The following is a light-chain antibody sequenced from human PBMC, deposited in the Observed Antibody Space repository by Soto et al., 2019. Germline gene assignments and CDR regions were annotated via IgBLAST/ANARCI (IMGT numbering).Light chain of an antibody. Sequence: QSVLTQPPSVSGAPGQRVTISCTGSSSNIGAGYDVHWYQQLPGTAPKLLIYGNSKRPSGVPDRFSGSKYGTSASLAITGLQDEDEADYYYQSYDSSLSGYVFGTGTKVTVL. CDR2: GNS. J-gene: IGLJ1*01. CDR3: QSYDSSLSGYV. CDR1: SSNIGAGYD. V-gene: IGLV1-40*01.